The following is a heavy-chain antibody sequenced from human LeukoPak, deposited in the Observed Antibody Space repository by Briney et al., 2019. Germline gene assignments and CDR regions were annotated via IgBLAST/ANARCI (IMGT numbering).Heavy chain of an antibody. V-gene: IGHV1-8*01. D-gene: IGHD3-10*01. CDR2: TNPNSGNT. J-gene: IGHJ6*02. Sequence: ASVKVSCKASGYTFTSYEINWARQATGQGLEWMGWTNPNSGNTWYARNFQGRVTMTRDSSIRTAYMELTSLRYEDTAIYCCATKGANHGSGSFGYAMDVWGQGTTVTVSS. CDR1: GYTFTSYE. CDR3: ATKGANHGSGSFGYAMDV.